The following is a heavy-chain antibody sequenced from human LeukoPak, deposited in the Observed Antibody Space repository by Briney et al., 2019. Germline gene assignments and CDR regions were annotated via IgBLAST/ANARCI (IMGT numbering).Heavy chain of an antibody. CDR3: AKDQGVVPAASDY. Sequence: GGSLRLSCAASGFTFSSYAMSWVRQAPGKGLECVSAISGSGGSTYYADSVKGRFTISRDNSKNTLYLQMNSLRAEDTAVYYCAKDQGVVPAASDYWGQGTLVTVSS. CDR1: GFTFSSYA. D-gene: IGHD2-2*01. CDR2: ISGSGGST. V-gene: IGHV3-23*01. J-gene: IGHJ4*02.